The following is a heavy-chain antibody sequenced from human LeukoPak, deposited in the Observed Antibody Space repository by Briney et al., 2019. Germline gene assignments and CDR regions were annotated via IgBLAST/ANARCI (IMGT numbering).Heavy chain of an antibody. V-gene: IGHV4-30-2*01. CDR1: GGSISSGCYS. CDR2: IYHSGST. CDR3: ARASMIVENWFDP. D-gene: IGHD3-22*01. Sequence: SQTLSLTCAVSGGSISSGCYSWSWIRQPPGKGLEWIGYIYHSGSTYYNPSLKSRVTISVDRSKNQFSLKLSSVTAADTAVYYCARASMIVENWFDPWGQGTLVTVSS. J-gene: IGHJ5*02.